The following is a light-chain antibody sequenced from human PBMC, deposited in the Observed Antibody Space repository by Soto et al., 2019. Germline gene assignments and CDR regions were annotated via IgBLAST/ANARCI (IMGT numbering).Light chain of an antibody. Sequence: DIQMTQSPSTLSASVGDRVTITCRASQSISSWLAWYQQKPGKAPKLLIYDASSLESGVPSRFSGSGSATEFTLTISSRQPDDFATYYCQQYNSYSPATFGQGTKLEIK. J-gene: IGKJ2*01. V-gene: IGKV1-5*01. CDR1: QSISSW. CDR3: QQYNSYSPAT. CDR2: DAS.